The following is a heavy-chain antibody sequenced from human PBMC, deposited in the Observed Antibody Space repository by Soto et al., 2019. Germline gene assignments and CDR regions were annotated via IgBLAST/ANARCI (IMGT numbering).Heavy chain of an antibody. D-gene: IGHD2-2*01. CDR1: GYTFTSYY. CDR2: INPSGGST. CDR3: ARVYKYCRSTSCYVFPLDP. J-gene: IGHJ5*02. V-gene: IGHV1-46*01. Sequence: ASVKVSCKASGYTFTSYYMHWVRQAPGQGLEWMGIINPSGGSTSYAQKFQGRVTMTRDTSTSTVYMELSSLRSEDTAVYYCARVYKYCRSTSCYVFPLDPWGQGTLVTVSS.